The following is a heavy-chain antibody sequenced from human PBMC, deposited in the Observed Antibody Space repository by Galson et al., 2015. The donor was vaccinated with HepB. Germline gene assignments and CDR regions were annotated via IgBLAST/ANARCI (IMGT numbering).Heavy chain of an antibody. CDR1: GFTFSNYA. D-gene: IGHD3-3*01. CDR3: AKLTIYEFLSGSGYFDY. V-gene: IGHV3-23*01. Sequence: LRLSCAASGFTFSNYAMSWVRQAPGKGLEWVSTITGSFGRTYYADSVKGRFTISRDNSKNTLYLQMNSLRAEDTAVYYCAKLTIYEFLSGSGYFDYWGQGTLVTVSS. CDR2: ITGSFGRT. J-gene: IGHJ4*02.